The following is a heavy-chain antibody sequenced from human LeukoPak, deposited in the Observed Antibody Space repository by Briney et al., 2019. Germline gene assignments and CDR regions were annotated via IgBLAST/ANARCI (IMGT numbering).Heavy chain of an antibody. CDR3: AGVRYFDWLPGPPNDAFDI. CDR2: MNPNSGNT. CDR1: GYTFTSYD. D-gene: IGHD3-9*01. Sequence: ASVKVSCKASGYTFTSYDINWVRQATGQGLEWMGWMNPNSGNTGYAQKFQGRVTMTRNTSISTAYMELSSLRSEDTAVYYCAGVRYFDWLPGPPNDAFDIWGQGTMVTVSS. J-gene: IGHJ3*02. V-gene: IGHV1-8*01.